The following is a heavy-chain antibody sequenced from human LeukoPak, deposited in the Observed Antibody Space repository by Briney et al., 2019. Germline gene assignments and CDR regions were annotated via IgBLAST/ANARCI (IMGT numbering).Heavy chain of an antibody. CDR2: INHSGST. Sequence: SETLSLTCAVYGGSFSGYYWSWIRQPPGKGLEWIGEINHSGSTNYNPSLKSRVTISVDTSKNQFSLKLSSVTAADTAVYYCARDAARRNYYDSSGYGAFDIWGQGTMVTVSS. CDR1: GGSFSGYY. CDR3: ARDAARRNYYDSSGYGAFDI. J-gene: IGHJ3*02. V-gene: IGHV4-34*01. D-gene: IGHD3-22*01.